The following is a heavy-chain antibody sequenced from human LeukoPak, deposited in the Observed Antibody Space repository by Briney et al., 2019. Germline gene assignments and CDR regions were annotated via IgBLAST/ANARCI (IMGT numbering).Heavy chain of an antibody. CDR1: GFTFSTYW. D-gene: IGHD3-16*02. CDR3: ARGFITFGGVIVDY. CDR2: INSDGSST. Sequence: PGGSLRFSCAASGFTFSTYWMHWVRQAPGKGLLWVSRINSDGSSTSYADSVKGRFTISRDNAKNTLYLQMNSLRVEDTAVYYCARGFITFGGVIVDYWGQGTLVTVSS. J-gene: IGHJ4*02. V-gene: IGHV3-74*01.